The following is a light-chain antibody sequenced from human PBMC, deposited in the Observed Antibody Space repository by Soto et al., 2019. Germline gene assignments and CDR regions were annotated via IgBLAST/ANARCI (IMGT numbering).Light chain of an antibody. V-gene: IGKV3-15*01. J-gene: IGKJ1*01. CDR1: QSISDT. CDR2: GAS. CDR3: QQYNNWPWT. Sequence: EIVMTQSPATLSVSPGGRATLSCRASQSISDTLAWYQQKPGQAPRLLIHGASTRATGFPARFSGSGSGTDFTLTISSLQSEDFAVYYCQQYNNWPWTFGQGTKWISN.